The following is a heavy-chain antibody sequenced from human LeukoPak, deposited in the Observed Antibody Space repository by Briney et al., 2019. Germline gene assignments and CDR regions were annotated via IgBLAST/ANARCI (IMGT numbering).Heavy chain of an antibody. Sequence: SETLSLTCAVYGGSFSGYYWSWIRQPPGKGLEWIGEINHSGSTNYNPSLKSRVTISVDTSKNQFSLKLSSVTAADTAVYYCARVPPYYDILTGYYNHYYGMDVWGQGTTVTVSS. CDR1: GGSFSGYY. CDR2: INHSGST. J-gene: IGHJ6*02. D-gene: IGHD3-9*01. V-gene: IGHV4-34*01. CDR3: ARVPPYYDILTGYYNHYYGMDV.